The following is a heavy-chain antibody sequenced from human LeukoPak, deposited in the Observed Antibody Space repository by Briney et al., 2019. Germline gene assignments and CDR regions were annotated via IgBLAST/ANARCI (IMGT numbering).Heavy chain of an antibody. J-gene: IGHJ4*02. CDR1: GFTFSNYW. CDR2: INSDGSST. Sequence: GSLTLTCAASGFTFSNYWMHWVRQGPGKGLVWVSRINSDGSSTSYAYPVKGRFTISRDNAKTTMYLQINSLRAEDTAVYYCARSRLKGGDNYYFDYWGQGTLVTVSS. CDR3: ARSRLKGGDNYYFDY. D-gene: IGHD2-21*02. V-gene: IGHV3-74*01.